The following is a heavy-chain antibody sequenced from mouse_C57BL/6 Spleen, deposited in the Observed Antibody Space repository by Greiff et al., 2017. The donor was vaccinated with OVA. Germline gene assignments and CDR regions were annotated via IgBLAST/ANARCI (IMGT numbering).Heavy chain of an antibody. Sequence: VQLQQSGAELARPGVSVKLSCKASGYTFTSYGISWVKQRPGQGLEWIGEIYPRSGNTYYNEKFKGKATLTADKSSSTAYMELRSLTSEDSAVYFCARREDYGSGAYWGQGTLVTVSA. CDR2: IYPRSGNT. J-gene: IGHJ3*01. CDR3: ARREDYGSGAY. CDR1: GYTFTSYG. V-gene: IGHV1-81*01. D-gene: IGHD1-1*01.